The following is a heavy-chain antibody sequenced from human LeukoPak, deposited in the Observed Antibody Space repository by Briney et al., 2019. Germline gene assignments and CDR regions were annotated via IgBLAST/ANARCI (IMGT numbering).Heavy chain of an antibody. CDR1: GFTFSSYA. CDR3: ARGSQLPPFYYYYGMDV. Sequence: AGGSLRLSCAASGFTFSSYAMSWVRQAPGKGLEWVSAISGSGGSTYYADSVKGRFTISRDNSKNTLYLQMNSLRAEDTAVYYCARGSQLPPFYYYYGMDVWGQGTTVTVSS. J-gene: IGHJ6*02. V-gene: IGHV3-23*01. CDR2: ISGSGGST. D-gene: IGHD2-2*01.